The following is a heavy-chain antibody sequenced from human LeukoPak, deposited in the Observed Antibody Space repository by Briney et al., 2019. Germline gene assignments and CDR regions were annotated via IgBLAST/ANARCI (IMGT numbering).Heavy chain of an antibody. CDR1: GGSISSSNW. CDR2: INHSGST. CDR3: ARTKQWLSHNWFDP. Sequence: SETLSLTCAVSGGSISSSNWWSWIRQPPGKGLEWIGEINHSGSTNYNPSLKSRVTISVDTSKNQFSLKLSSVTAADTAVYYCARTKQWLSHNWFDPWGQGTLVTVSS. D-gene: IGHD6-19*01. V-gene: IGHV4-4*02. J-gene: IGHJ5*02.